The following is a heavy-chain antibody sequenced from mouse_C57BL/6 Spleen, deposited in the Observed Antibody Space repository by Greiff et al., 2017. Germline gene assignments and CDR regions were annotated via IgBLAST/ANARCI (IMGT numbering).Heavy chain of an antibody. CDR3: ARDPGDGSSPYWYFDV. Sequence: EVQRVESEGGLVQPGSSMKLSCTASGFTFSDYYMAWVRQVPEKGLEWVANINYDGSSTYYLDSLKSRFIISRDNAKNILYLQMSSLKSEDTATYYGARDPGDGSSPYWYFDVWGTGTTVTVSS. CDR1: GFTFSDYY. D-gene: IGHD1-1*01. J-gene: IGHJ1*03. CDR2: INYDGSST. V-gene: IGHV5-16*01.